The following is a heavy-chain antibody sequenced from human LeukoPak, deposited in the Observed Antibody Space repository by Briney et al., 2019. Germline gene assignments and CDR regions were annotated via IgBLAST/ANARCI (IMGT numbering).Heavy chain of an antibody. CDR2: IRSKAYGGTT. D-gene: IGHD3-10*01. CDR3: TRAFAYGSGSYPNFDY. CDR1: GFTFGDYA. J-gene: IGHJ4*02. Sequence: GSLRLSCTASGFTFGDYAMSWVRQAPGKGLEWVGFIRSKAYGGTTEYAASVKGRFTISRDDSKSIAYLQMNSLKTEDTAVYYCTRAFAYGSGSYPNFDYWGQGTLVTVSS. V-gene: IGHV3-49*04.